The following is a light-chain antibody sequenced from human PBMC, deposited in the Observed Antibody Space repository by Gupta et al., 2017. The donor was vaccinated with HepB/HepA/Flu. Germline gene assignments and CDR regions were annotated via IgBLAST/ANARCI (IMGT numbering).Light chain of an antibody. V-gene: IGLV2-14*01. CDR1: SSDVGGYNY. CDR2: DVT. CDR3: TSYTSSSTWV. Sequence: QSALTQPASVSGSPGQSITISCTGTSSDVGGYNYVSWYQQHPAKAPQLMIYDVTNRPSGVSNRFSGSKSGNTASLTISGLQAEDEADYYCTSYTSSSTWVFGGGTKLTVL. J-gene: IGLJ3*02.